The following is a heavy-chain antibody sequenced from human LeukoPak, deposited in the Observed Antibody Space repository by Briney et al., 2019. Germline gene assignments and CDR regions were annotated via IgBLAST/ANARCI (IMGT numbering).Heavy chain of an antibody. V-gene: IGHV3-30*03. J-gene: IGHJ6*04. D-gene: IGHD2-2*01. CDR1: GITISSYG. CDR3: AIDRGVPAARGSYYYYGMDV. CDR2: ISCDGSNK. Sequence: PGRSLGLSCAASGITISSYGMHWVHPAPGKGLGLVSVISCDGSNKYDADSVKGRFTISREHAKNTLYLQMNSLRAEDTAVYYCAIDRGVPAARGSYYYYGMDVWGKGTTVTVSS.